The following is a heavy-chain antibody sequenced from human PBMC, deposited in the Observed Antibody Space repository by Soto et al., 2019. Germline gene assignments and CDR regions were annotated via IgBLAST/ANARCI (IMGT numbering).Heavy chain of an antibody. D-gene: IGHD2-2*01. CDR1: GYTFTSYG. J-gene: IGHJ6*02. Sequence: GASVKVSCKASGYTFTSYGISWVRQAPGQGLEWMGWISAYNGNTNYAQKLQGRVTMTTDTSTSTAYMELRSLRSDDTAVYYCAREGYCISTSCRHYDYYGMDVRGQGTTVTVSS. V-gene: IGHV1-18*01. CDR2: ISAYNGNT. CDR3: AREGYCISTSCRHYDYYGMDV.